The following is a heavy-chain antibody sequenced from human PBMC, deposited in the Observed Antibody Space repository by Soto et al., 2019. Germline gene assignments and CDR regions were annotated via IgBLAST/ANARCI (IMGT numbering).Heavy chain of an antibody. CDR1: GGSISSGDYY. J-gene: IGHJ4*02. V-gene: IGHV4-30-4*01. D-gene: IGHD5-12*01. Sequence: PSETLSLTCTVSGGSISSGDYYWSWIRQPPGKGLEWIGYIYYSGSTYYNPSLKSRVTISVDTSKNQFSLKLSSVTAADTAVYYCARVGTEMATSTDIDYWGQGTLVTVSS. CDR3: ARVGTEMATSTDIDY. CDR2: IYYSGST.